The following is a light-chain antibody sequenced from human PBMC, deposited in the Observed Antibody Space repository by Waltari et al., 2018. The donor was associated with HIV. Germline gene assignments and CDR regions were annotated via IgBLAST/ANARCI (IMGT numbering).Light chain of an antibody. CDR3: QQSYNTPWT. CDR2: GAF. J-gene: IGKJ1*01. V-gene: IGKV1-39*01. Sequence: DIQMTQSPSSLSASVGDRVTMTCRASQSISNHLNWYQQKPGKAPKLLIYGAFSLQSGVPSRFSGSGSGTDFTLTISSLQPEDFATYFCQQSYNTPWTFGQGTKVDVK. CDR1: QSISNH.